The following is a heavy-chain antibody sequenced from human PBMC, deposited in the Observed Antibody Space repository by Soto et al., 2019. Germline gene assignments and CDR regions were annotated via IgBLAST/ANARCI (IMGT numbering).Heavy chain of an antibody. Sequence: LRLSCAASGFTFSSYEMNWVRQAPGKGLEWVSYISSSGGTIYYADSVKGRFTISRDNAKNSLYLQMNSLRAEDTAVYYCARAPFLTGYLDFWGQGTLVTVSS. V-gene: IGHV3-48*03. J-gene: IGHJ4*02. D-gene: IGHD3-9*01. CDR3: ARAPFLTGYLDF. CDR1: GFTFSSYE. CDR2: ISSSGGTI.